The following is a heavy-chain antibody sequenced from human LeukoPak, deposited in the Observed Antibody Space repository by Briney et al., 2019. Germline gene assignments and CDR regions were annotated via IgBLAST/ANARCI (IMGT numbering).Heavy chain of an antibody. D-gene: IGHD6-13*01. CDR3: AKAGGIAAAGYFRYFDY. CDR2: MSYDGRET. J-gene: IGHJ4*02. V-gene: IGHV3-30*04. CDR1: GFTFSNYG. Sequence: GESLRLSCAASGFTFSNYGLYWVRQAPGKGLEWVAAMSYDGRETYHADSVKGRFTISRDNSKNTLYLQMNSLRAEDTAVYYCAKAGGIAAAGYFRYFDYWGQGTLVTVSS.